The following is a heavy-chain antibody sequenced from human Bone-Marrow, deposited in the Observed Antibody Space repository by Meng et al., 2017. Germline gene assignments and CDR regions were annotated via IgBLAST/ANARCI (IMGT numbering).Heavy chain of an antibody. CDR3: ARGNYYDYVWGSYRHGYYFDY. V-gene: IGHV1-69*06. J-gene: IGHJ4*02. CDR2: IIPIFGTA. Sequence: SVKVSCKASGGTFSSYAINWVRQAPGQGLEWMGGIIPIFGTANYAQKFQGRVTITADKSTSTAYMELSSLRSEDTAVYYCARGNYYDYVWGSYRHGYYFDYWGQGTLVTVSS. CDR1: GGTFSSYA. D-gene: IGHD3-16*02.